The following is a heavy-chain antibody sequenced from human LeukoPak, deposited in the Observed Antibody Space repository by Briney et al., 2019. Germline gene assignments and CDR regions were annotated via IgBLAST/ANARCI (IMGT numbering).Heavy chain of an antibody. V-gene: IGHV3-48*01. D-gene: IGHD1-26*01. CDR1: GFTFSSYS. J-gene: IGHJ4*02. CDR3: AKDLIAYSGSY. Sequence: GGSLRLSCAASGFTFSSYSMNWVRQAPGKGLEWVSYISSSSGSIYYADSVKGRFTISRDNSKNTLYLQMNSLRAEDTAVYYCAKDLIAYSGSYWGQGTLVTVSS. CDR2: ISSSSGSI.